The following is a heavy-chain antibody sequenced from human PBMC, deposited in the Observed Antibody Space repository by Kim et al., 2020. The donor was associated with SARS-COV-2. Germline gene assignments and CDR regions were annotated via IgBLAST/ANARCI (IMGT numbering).Heavy chain of an antibody. Sequence: SETLSLTCAVYSGSFSGNWWSWVRQPPGKGLQWIGEIDYSGITNHNPPLKSRVTITIDTSKNQFSLKRNAVIAADTAVYYCPRSSGYYALDPWGQGTLVTVSS. CDR2: IDYSGIT. D-gene: IGHD3-22*01. V-gene: IGHV4-34*01. J-gene: IGHJ5*02. CDR1: SGSFSGNW. CDR3: PRSSGYYALDP.